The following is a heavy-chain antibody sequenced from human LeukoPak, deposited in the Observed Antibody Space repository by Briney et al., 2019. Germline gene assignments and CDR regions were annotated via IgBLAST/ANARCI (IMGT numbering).Heavy chain of an antibody. CDR2: IYTNGGT. D-gene: IGHD5-18*01. J-gene: IGHJ4*02. Sequence: SETLSLTCTVSGGSISSYYWSWIRQPAGKGLEWIGRIYTNGGTNYNPSLKSRVTMSVDTSKSQISLKLNSVTAADTAVYYCAGSGYNYDYYFGYWGQGTLVTVSS. CDR3: AGSGYNYDYYFGY. V-gene: IGHV4-4*07. CDR1: GGSISSYY.